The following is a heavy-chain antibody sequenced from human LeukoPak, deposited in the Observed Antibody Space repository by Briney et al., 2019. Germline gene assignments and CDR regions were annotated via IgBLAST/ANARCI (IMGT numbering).Heavy chain of an antibody. CDR2: ISSSSSYT. V-gene: IGHV3-11*05. CDR3: ARDLSGITMVRGSYYFDY. D-gene: IGHD3-10*01. Sequence: GGSLRLSCAASRFTFSYYYMSWIRQAPGKGLEWVSYISSSSSYTNYADSVKGRFTISRDNAKNSLYLQMNSLRAEDTAVYYCARDLSGITMVRGSYYFDYWGQGTLVTVSS. J-gene: IGHJ4*02. CDR1: RFTFSYYY.